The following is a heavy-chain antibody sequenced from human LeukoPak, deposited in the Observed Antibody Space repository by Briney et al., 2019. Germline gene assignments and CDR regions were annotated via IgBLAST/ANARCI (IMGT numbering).Heavy chain of an antibody. CDR2: INHSGNT. CDR1: DASISSDKW. D-gene: IGHD3-9*01. CDR3: ARAGVWLPAV. V-gene: IGHV4-4*02. Sequence: SGTLSLTCAVSDASISSDKWWSWVRQPPGKGLEWIGEINHSGNTNYSPSLKSRVTMSTDKSKNEFSLRLTSVTAADTAVYYCARAGVWLPAVWGQGTLVTVSS. J-gene: IGHJ4*02.